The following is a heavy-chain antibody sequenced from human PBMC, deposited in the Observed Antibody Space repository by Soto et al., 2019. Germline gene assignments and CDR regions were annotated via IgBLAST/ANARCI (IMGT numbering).Heavy chain of an antibody. V-gene: IGHV3-48*02. CDR2: IHGTRSII. J-gene: IGHJ4*02. CDR1: GFTFSIHA. CDR3: ARDARNADYDY. D-gene: IGHD3-16*01. Sequence: EVHLVESGGGLVQPGGSLRLSCEVSGFTFSIHAMNWVRQAPGKGLEWVAYIHGTRSIIYYADSVKGRFTISRDNAKNSLFLQMDSLSDEDTAVYYCARDARNADYDYWGQGTLVTVSS.